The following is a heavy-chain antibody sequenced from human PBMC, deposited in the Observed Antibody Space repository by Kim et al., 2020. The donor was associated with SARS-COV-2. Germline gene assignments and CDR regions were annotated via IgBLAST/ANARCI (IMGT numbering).Heavy chain of an antibody. Sequence: GESLKISCKASGFWIGWVRQMPGKGLEWIGLIDPSDSETRYSPSFQGQVTLSVDKSIDTAYLQWSSLKASDTAIYYCATCPRGSGAGDAYDVWGQGTMVT. D-gene: IGHD3-10*01. CDR2: IDPSDSET. J-gene: IGHJ3*01. CDR3: ATCPRGSGAGDAYDV. V-gene: IGHV5-51*01. CDR1: GFW.